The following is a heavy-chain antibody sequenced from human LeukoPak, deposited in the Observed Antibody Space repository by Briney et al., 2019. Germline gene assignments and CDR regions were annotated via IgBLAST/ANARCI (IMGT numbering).Heavy chain of an antibody. CDR2: IGTAGDT. V-gene: IGHV3-13*01. D-gene: IGHD6-19*01. J-gene: IGHJ6*02. CDR3: ARENVFAVAGTNYYYGMDV. Sequence: GGSLRLSCAASGFTFSRFDMHWVRQAPGKGLEWVSTIGTAGDTYYSDSVKGRFTISRENAKNSLYLQMNSLRGGDTAVYFCARENVFAVAGTNYYYGMDVWGQGTTVTVSS. CDR1: GFTFSRFD.